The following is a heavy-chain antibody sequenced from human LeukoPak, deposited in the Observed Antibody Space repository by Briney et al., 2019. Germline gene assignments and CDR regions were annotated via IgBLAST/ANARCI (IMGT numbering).Heavy chain of an antibody. J-gene: IGHJ4*02. V-gene: IGHV3-23*01. CDR3: AKDTAMVANYFDY. D-gene: IGHD5-18*01. CDR2: ISGSGGST. CDR1: GFTFSSYA. Sequence: PGWSLRLSCAASGFTFSSYAMSWVRQAPGKGLEWVSGISGSGGSTYYADSVKGRFTISRDNSKNTLYLQMNSLRAEDTAVYYCAKDTAMVANYFDYWGQGTLVTASS.